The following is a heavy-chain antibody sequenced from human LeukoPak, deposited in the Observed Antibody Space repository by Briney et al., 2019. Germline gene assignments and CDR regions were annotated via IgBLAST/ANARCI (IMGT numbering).Heavy chain of an antibody. V-gene: IGHV3-11*04. CDR3: ARGWDILRGADYMDV. D-gene: IGHD2-15*01. CDR1: GFTFSDYY. Sequence: PGGSLRLSCEASGFTFSDYYMSWIRQAPGKGLEWVSHIKGSGPTTYYADSVRGRFTISRDNAKNSLYLQMNSLRAEDTAVYYCARGWDILRGADYMDVWGKGTTVTVSS. CDR2: IKGSGPTT. J-gene: IGHJ6*03.